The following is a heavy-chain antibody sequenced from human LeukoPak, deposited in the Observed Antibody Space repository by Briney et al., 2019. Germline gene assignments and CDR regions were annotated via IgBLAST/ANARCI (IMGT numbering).Heavy chain of an antibody. D-gene: IGHD3-16*01. CDR3: AIVREDLYDYVWSH. CDR2: IIPIFGTA. Sequence: SVKVSCKASGGTFSSYAISGVRQAPGQGLEWMGRIIPIFGTANYAQKFQGRVTITTDESTSTAYMELSSLRSEDTAVYYCAIVREDLYDYVWSHWGQGTLVTVSS. J-gene: IGHJ4*02. CDR1: GGTFSSYA. V-gene: IGHV1-69*05.